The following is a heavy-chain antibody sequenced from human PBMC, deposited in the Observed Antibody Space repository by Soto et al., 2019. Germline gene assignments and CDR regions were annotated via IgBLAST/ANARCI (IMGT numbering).Heavy chain of an antibody. J-gene: IGHJ4*02. Sequence: ASVKVSCKASGGTFSSYAISWVRQAPGQGLEWMGGIIPIFGTANYAQKFQGRVTITADESTSTAYMELSSLRSEDTAVYYCARALYYYDSSGYYYPFDYWGQGTLVTVSS. V-gene: IGHV1-69*13. CDR2: IIPIFGTA. D-gene: IGHD3-22*01. CDR1: GGTFSSYA. CDR3: ARALYYYDSSGYYYPFDY.